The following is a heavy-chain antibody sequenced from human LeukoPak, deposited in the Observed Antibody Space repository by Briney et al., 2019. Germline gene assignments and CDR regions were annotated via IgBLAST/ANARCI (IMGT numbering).Heavy chain of an antibody. CDR1: GFTFSNYV. D-gene: IGHD6-19*01. J-gene: IGHJ4*02. Sequence: PGGSLRLSCAASGFTFSNYVMSWARQAPGTGLEWVSAISDSGGSTYYADSVKGRFTITRDNSKNTLYLQMNSQRAEDTAVYYCAKQSFSSGCYDNWGQGTLVTVSS. CDR3: AKQSFSSGCYDN. V-gene: IGHV3-23*01. CDR2: ISDSGGST.